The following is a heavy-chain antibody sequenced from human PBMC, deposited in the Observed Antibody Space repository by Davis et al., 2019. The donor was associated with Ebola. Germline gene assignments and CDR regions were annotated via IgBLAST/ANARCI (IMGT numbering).Heavy chain of an antibody. CDR1: GGSIGGYY. D-gene: IGHD3-16*01. V-gene: IGHV4-34*01. CDR3: ARAIGGRGGWFDP. Sequence: SETLSLTCTVSGGSIGGYYWSWIRQPPGKGLEWIGEINHSGSTNYNPSLKSRVTISVDTSKNQFSLKLSSVTAADTAVYYCARAIGGRGGWFDPWGQGTLVTVSS. J-gene: IGHJ5*02. CDR2: INHSGST.